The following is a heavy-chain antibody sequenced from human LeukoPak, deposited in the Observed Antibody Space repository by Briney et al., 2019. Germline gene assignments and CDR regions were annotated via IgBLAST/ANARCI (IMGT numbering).Heavy chain of an antibody. CDR1: GFTFSNYW. V-gene: IGHV3-30*02. CDR3: AKGSSSGTVDY. CDR2: IPYDGTNK. D-gene: IGHD3-22*01. Sequence: PGGSLRLSCAASGFTFSNYWMHWVRQAPGKGLEWVAFIPYDGTNKYYADSVKGRFTFSRDNSKYTLYLQMNSLRAEDTAVYYCAKGSSSGTVDYWGQGTLVAVSS. J-gene: IGHJ4*02.